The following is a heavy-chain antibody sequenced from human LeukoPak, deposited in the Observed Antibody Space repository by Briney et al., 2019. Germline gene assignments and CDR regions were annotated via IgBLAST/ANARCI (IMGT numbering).Heavy chain of an antibody. CDR3: VSPRGFSYGYFDY. V-gene: IGHV4-39*01. D-gene: IGHD5-18*01. CDR2: IYYSKNT. CDR1: GGSISSSSAY. Sequence: SETLSLTCTVSGGSISSSSAYWGWIRQPPGKGLEWIGSIYYSKNTYYNPSLKSRVTISADTSKNQFSLTLGSVSATDTAVYYCVSPRGFSYGYFDYWGQGTLVTVSS. J-gene: IGHJ4*02.